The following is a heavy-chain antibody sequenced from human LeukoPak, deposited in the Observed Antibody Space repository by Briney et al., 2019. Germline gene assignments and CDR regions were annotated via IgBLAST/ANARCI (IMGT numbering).Heavy chain of an antibody. J-gene: IGHJ4*02. D-gene: IGHD6-19*01. CDR1: GGSVSSYF. Sequence: SETLSLTCTVSGGSVSSYFWSWIRQPAGKGLEWIGRIYTSGSTNYNPSLKRRVTMSVDTSKNQFSLKLSSVTAADTAVYYCCGSGWFAGPFGYWGQGALVAVSS. CDR2: IYTSGST. CDR3: CGSGWFAGPFGY. V-gene: IGHV4-4*07.